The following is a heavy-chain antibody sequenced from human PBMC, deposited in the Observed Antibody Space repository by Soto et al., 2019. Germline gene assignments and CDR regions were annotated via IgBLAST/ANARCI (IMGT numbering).Heavy chain of an antibody. CDR1: GFTFTSYW. CDR3: AKHEGYCSSTTCSNFDY. V-gene: IGHV5-51*01. J-gene: IGHJ4*02. Sequence: GESLKISCKASGFTFTSYWIAWVRQMPGKGLEWMGIIYPGDSDTSYSPSFQGQVTISADKSINTAYLQWSSLKASDTAMYYCAKHEGYCSSTTCSNFDYWGQGTLVTVSS. CDR2: IYPGDSDT. D-gene: IGHD2-2*01.